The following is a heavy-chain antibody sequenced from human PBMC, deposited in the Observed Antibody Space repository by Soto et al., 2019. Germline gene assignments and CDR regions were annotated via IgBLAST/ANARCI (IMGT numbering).Heavy chain of an antibody. Sequence: PSETLSLTCTVSGGSISSSSYYWGWIRQPPGKGLEWIGSIYYSGSTYYNPSLKSRVTISVDTSKNQFSLKVTSVTVADTAVYYCARLRGYCSSTRCYGDYGMDVWGQGTTVTVSS. CDR1: GGSISSSSYY. CDR2: IYYSGST. V-gene: IGHV4-39*01. D-gene: IGHD2-2*01. CDR3: ARLRGYCSSTRCYGDYGMDV. J-gene: IGHJ6*02.